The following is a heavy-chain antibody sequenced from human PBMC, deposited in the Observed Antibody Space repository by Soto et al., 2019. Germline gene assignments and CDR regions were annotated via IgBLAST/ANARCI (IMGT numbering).Heavy chain of an antibody. CDR2: IIPILGIA. V-gene: IGHV1-69*04. Sequence: SVKVSCKASGGTFSSYTISWVRQAPGQGLEWMGRIIPILGIANYAQKFQGRVTITADKSTSTAYMELSSLRSEDTAVYYCARDPNSSSWSNWGQGTLVTAPQ. CDR3: ARDPNSSSWSN. D-gene: IGHD6-13*01. CDR1: GGTFSSYT. J-gene: IGHJ4*02.